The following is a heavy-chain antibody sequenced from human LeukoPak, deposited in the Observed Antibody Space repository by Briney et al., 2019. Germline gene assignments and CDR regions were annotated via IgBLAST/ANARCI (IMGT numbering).Heavy chain of an antibody. CDR1: GFPLSGYS. CDR2: ISSTTNYI. V-gene: IGHV3-21*01. J-gene: IGHJ4*02. D-gene: IGHD2-2*01. CDR3: ARVGYCSSSTCRNYFDY. Sequence: GGSLRLSCAAPGFPLSGYSMNWVRQAPGKGLEWVSSISSTTNYIYYADSVKGRFTISRDNAKNSLYLQMNSLRAEDTAVYYCARVGYCSSSTCRNYFDYWGQGTLVTVSS.